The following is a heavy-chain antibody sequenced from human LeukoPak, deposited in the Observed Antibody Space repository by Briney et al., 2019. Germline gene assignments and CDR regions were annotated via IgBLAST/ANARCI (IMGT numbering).Heavy chain of an antibody. CDR3: ARDGGDCSGGSCYSPEEYSTASFDY. D-gene: IGHD2-15*01. V-gene: IGHV3-21*01. Sequence: GGSLRLSCAASGFTFSSYSMNWVRQAPGKGLEWVSSISSSSSYIYYADSVKGRFTISRDNAKNSLYLQMNSLRAEDTAVYYCARDGGDCSGGSCYSPEEYSTASFDYWGQGTLVTVSS. CDR1: GFTFSSYS. CDR2: ISSSSSYI. J-gene: IGHJ4*02.